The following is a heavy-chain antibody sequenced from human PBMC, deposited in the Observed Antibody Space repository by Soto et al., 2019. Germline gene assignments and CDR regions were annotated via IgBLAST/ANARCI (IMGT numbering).Heavy chain of an antibody. J-gene: IGHJ4*02. D-gene: IGHD2-21*02. Sequence: SETLSLTCIVSGESISSSSYYWGWIRQPPGKSLEWIGSIYYSGRTYYNPSFKSRVTISIDTSKNQFSLKLSSVTATDTAVYYCARKRTTVVTQAYFDHWGQGALVTVSS. CDR2: IYYSGRT. CDR1: GESISSSSYY. V-gene: IGHV4-39*01. CDR3: ARKRTTVVTQAYFDH.